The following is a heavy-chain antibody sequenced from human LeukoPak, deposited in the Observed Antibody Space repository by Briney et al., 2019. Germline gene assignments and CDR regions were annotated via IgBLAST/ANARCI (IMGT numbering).Heavy chain of an antibody. CDR3: AGDPPGTPVGFDI. Sequence: GSSAKVSCKASAGTFSRYAISWVRQAPGQGLEWMGRITPMSATPSQSQWIQDRVTITADKSTNTVYLDLSSLRSEDTALYFCAGDPPGTPVGFDIWGQGTMVTVSS. J-gene: IGHJ3*02. CDR1: AGTFSRYA. CDR2: ITPMSATP. V-gene: IGHV1-69*06. D-gene: IGHD3-10*01.